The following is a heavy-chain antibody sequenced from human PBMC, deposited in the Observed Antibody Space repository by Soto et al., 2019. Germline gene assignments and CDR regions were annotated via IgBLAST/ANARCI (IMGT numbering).Heavy chain of an antibody. D-gene: IGHD2-15*01. CDR2: MNPNSGNT. J-gene: IGHJ6*03. CDR3: ARQKVVVVAATNYYYYMVA. Sequence: GASVKVSCKASGYTFTSYDINWVRQATGQGLEWMGWMNPNSGNTGYAQKFQGRVTMTRNTSISTAYMELSSLRSEDTAVYYCARQKVVVVAATNYYYYMVARGKAPPVTVS. V-gene: IGHV1-8*01. CDR1: GYTFTSYD.